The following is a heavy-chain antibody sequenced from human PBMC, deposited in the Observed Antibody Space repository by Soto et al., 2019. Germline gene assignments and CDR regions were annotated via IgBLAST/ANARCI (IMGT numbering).Heavy chain of an antibody. V-gene: IGHV3-33*01. CDR2: IWYDGSNK. CDR1: GFTFSSYG. Sequence: GGSLRLSCAASGFTFSSYGMHRVRQAPGKGLEWVAVIWYDGSNKYYADSVKGRFTISRDNSKNTLYLQMNSLRAEDTAVYYCARTPEYSNYGPTDYWGQGTLVTVSS. D-gene: IGHD4-4*01. J-gene: IGHJ4*02. CDR3: ARTPEYSNYGPTDY.